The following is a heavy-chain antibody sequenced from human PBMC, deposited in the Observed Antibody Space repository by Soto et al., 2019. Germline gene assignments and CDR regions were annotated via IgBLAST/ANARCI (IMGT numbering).Heavy chain of an antibody. D-gene: IGHD6-6*01. J-gene: IGHJ4*02. Sequence: VGPLRLSCSASKFTFSNYAMSWVLKYPGEGLEWFSAISGSVVGTYYADSVKGRFTISRDNSKNTLSLQMNSLRAEDTAVYYCAKGSSSSRPYYFDNWGQGTLVTVSS. CDR3: AKGSSSSRPYYFDN. CDR1: KFTFSNYA. CDR2: ISGSVVGT. V-gene: IGHV3-23*01.